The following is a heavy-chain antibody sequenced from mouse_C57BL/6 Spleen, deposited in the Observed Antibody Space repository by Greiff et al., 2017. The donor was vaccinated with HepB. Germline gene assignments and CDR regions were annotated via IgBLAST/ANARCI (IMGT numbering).Heavy chain of an antibody. Sequence: VQLQQSGAELARPGASVKLSCKASGYTFTSYGISWVKQRTGQGLEWIGEIYPRSGNTYYNEKFKGKATLTADKSSSTAYMELRSLTSEDSAVYFCARSLLLRGDYYAMDYWGQGTSVTVSS. CDR1: GYTFTSYG. J-gene: IGHJ4*01. CDR3: ARSLLLRGDYYAMDY. V-gene: IGHV1-81*01. D-gene: IGHD1-1*01. CDR2: IYPRSGNT.